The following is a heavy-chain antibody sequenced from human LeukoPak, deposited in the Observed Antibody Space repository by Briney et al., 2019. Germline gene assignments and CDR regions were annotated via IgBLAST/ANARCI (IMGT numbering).Heavy chain of an antibody. D-gene: IGHD1-1*01. Sequence: GGSLRLSCAASGFTFNTYGMHWVRQVPGKGLEWVAFIRYDGSKKYYADSVKGRFTISRDNSKNTLFLQMIRLRAEDTAIYYCAKDLESRWNDVLPTGYWGQGTLVTVSS. V-gene: IGHV3-30*02. J-gene: IGHJ4*02. CDR1: GFTFNTYG. CDR2: IRYDGSKK. CDR3: AKDLESRWNDVLPTGY.